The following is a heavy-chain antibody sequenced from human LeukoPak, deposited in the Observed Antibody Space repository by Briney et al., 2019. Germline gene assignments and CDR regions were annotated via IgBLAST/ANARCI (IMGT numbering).Heavy chain of an antibody. Sequence: SETLSLTCTVSGGSITNYYWNWLRQPPGKGLKWIGYVFYSGSTNYNPSLKSLVTISVDTSKNQFSLKLSSVTAADTAVYYCARDAVTYDAFDIWGQGTMVSVSS. V-gene: IGHV4-59*01. CDR1: GGSITNYY. CDR3: ARDAVTYDAFDI. J-gene: IGHJ3*02. D-gene: IGHD2-21*02. CDR2: VFYSGST.